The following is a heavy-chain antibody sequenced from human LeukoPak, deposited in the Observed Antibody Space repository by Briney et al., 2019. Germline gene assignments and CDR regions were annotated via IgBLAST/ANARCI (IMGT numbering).Heavy chain of an antibody. CDR2: IWYDGSNK. CDR1: GFTFSSYG. J-gene: IGHJ4*02. CDR3: AAQFNDILTGYYNRPFDY. V-gene: IGHV3-33*01. Sequence: GRSLRLSCAASGFTFSSYGMHWVRQAPGKGLEWVAVIWYDGSNKYYADSVKGRFTISRDNSKNTLYLQMNSLRAEDMAVYYCAAQFNDILTGYYNRPFDYWGQGTLVTVSS. D-gene: IGHD3-9*01.